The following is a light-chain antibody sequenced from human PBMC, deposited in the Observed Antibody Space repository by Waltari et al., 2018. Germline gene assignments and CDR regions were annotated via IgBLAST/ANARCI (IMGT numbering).Light chain of an antibody. CDR1: KLGEKY. Sequence: SYEVTQPPSVSVSPGQAASITCSGDKLGEKYVSWYQQKPGQSPVLVLYQGNRPPSGIPGRFSGSNSNSGNTATLTISGTQALDEAYYHCQAWDGSTLIFGGGTKLTVL. J-gene: IGLJ2*01. CDR3: QAWDGSTLI. V-gene: IGLV3-1*01. CDR2: QGN.